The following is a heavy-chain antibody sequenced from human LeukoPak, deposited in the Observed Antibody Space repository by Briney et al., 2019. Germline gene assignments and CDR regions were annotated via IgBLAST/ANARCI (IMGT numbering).Heavy chain of an antibody. D-gene: IGHD5-12*01. Sequence: ASVKVSCKASGYTFTDYGITWVRQAPGQGLEWMGWISVHNGKTNFAQKVQDGLTMTTDTSTSTAYMELRSLRSDDTAVYYCASLLRGYDSHPDYWGQGTLVTVSS. CDR1: GYTFTDYG. CDR2: ISVHNGKT. J-gene: IGHJ4*02. CDR3: ASLLRGYDSHPDY. V-gene: IGHV1-18*01.